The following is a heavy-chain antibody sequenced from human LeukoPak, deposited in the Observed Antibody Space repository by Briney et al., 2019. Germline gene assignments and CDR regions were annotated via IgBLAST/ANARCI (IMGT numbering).Heavy chain of an antibody. CDR1: GYAFTSYG. D-gene: IGHD1-7*01. CDR2: ISAYNGNT. V-gene: IGHV1-18*01. Sequence: GASVKVSCKASGYAFTSYGISWVRQAPGQGLEWMGWISAYNGNTNYAQKLQGRVTMTTDTSTSTAYMELRSLRSDDTAVYHCARGPSYNWNYPHTEYFQHWGQGTLVTVSS. CDR3: ARGPSYNWNYPHTEYFQH. J-gene: IGHJ1*01.